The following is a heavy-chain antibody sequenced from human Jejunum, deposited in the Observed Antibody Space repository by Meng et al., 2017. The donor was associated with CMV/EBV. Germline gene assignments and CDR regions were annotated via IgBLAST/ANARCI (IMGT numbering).Heavy chain of an antibody. D-gene: IGHD5-18*01. V-gene: IGHV3-48*03. CDR2: ITSDGNTK. J-gene: IGHJ4*02. CDR1: GFTFSSHS. Sequence: SGFTFSSHSMNWVRQAPGRGLEWVSLITSDGNTKYYADSVEGRFTISRDNAKNSLLLQMSNLRAEDTAVYYCVRHLLNRYTNIDYWGQGTLVTVSS. CDR3: VRHLLNRYTNIDY.